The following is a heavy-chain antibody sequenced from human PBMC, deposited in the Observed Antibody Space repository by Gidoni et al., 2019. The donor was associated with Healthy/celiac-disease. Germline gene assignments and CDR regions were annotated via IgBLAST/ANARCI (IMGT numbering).Heavy chain of an antibody. Sequence: SGFTFSDYYMSWIRQAPGKGLEWVSYISSSSSYTNYADSVKGRFTISRDNAKNSLYLQMNSLRAEDTAVYYCARDVGYCSSTSCYKGVDYWGQGTLVTVSS. CDR1: GFTFSDYY. J-gene: IGHJ4*02. CDR3: ARDVGYCSSTSCYKGVDY. V-gene: IGHV3-11*06. CDR2: ISSSSSYT. D-gene: IGHD2-2*02.